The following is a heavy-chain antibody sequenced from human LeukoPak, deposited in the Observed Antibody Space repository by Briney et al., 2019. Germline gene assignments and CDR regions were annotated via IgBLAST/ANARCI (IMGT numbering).Heavy chain of an antibody. Sequence: SETLSLTCAVYGGSFSGYYWSWIRQPPGNGLEWIGEINHSGSTNHNPSLKSRVTISVDTSKNQFSLKLSSVTAADTAVYYCARALIDFWSGYISSVEFDYWGQGTLVTVSS. CDR1: GGSFSGYY. CDR3: ARALIDFWSGYISSVEFDY. J-gene: IGHJ4*02. D-gene: IGHD3-3*01. V-gene: IGHV4-34*01. CDR2: INHSGST.